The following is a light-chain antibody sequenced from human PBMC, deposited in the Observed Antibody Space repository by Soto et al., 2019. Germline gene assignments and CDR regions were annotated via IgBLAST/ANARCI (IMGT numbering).Light chain of an antibody. CDR2: GAS. CDR1: QSVSSSY. CDR3: QQYGSSPFT. J-gene: IGKJ3*01. V-gene: IGKV3-20*01. Sequence: EIVLTQTPGTLSLSPGERATLSCRASQSVSSSYLAWYQQKPGQAPRLLIYGASSRATGIPDRFSGSGSGTDFTLTISRLAPEDFAVYYCQQYGSSPFTFGPVTKVDIK.